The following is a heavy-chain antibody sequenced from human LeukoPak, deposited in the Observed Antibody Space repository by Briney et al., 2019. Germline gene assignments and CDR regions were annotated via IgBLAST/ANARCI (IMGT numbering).Heavy chain of an antibody. Sequence: PSETLSLTCAVYGGSFSGYYWSWIRQPPGKGLEWIGEINHSGSTNYNPSLKSRVTIPVDTSKNQFSLKLSSVTAADTAVYYCARDLENRFDYWGQGTLVTVSS. V-gene: IGHV4-34*01. CDR3: ARDLENRFDY. J-gene: IGHJ4*02. D-gene: IGHD1-1*01. CDR1: GGSFSGYY. CDR2: INHSGST.